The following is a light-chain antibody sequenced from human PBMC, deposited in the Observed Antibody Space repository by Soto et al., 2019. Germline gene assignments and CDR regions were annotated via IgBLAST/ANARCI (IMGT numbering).Light chain of an antibody. CDR1: QDITNE. V-gene: IGKV1-6*01. CDR3: LQESNYPRT. Sequence: AIQMTQSPSSLSASVGDRVTITCRASQDITNELGWYQQELWKAPKLLIYAASSLQSGVPSRFSGSGSGTDFTLTISSLQPEDFATYYCLQESNYPRTFGQGTKLEIK. CDR2: AAS. J-gene: IGKJ2*01.